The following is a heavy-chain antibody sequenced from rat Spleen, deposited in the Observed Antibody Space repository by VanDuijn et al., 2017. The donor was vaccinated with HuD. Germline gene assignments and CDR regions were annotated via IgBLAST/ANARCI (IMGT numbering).Heavy chain of an antibody. CDR2: IYYDGNT. CDR1: GFSLTSSR. J-gene: IGHJ2*01. CDR3: ARDTMGID. D-gene: IGHD1-7*01. Sequence: VQMKETGPGLVQPTQTLSLTCTVSGFSLTSSRVHWVRQPPGKGLEWMGVIYYDGNTDYNSAIKSRLSINRDTSKSKVFLKINSLQTDDTAIYYCARDTMGIDWGQGVMVTVSS. V-gene: IGHV2-17*01.